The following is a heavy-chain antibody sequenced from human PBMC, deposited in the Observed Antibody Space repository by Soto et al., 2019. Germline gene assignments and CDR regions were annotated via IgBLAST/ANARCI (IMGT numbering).Heavy chain of an antibody. J-gene: IGHJ4*02. CDR3: AKQRAGFGSGSDTFYFDF. CDR2: LSFHGRDE. Sequence: GGSLRLSCAASGFTFSGYAFHWVRQAPGKGLEWVALLSFHGRDESYVDSVRGRFTISRDNSMNTVFLQMNSLRAEDTALYYCAKQRAGFGSGSDTFYFDFWGQGTLVTVSS. CDR1: GFTFSGYA. V-gene: IGHV3-30*18. D-gene: IGHD3-10*01.